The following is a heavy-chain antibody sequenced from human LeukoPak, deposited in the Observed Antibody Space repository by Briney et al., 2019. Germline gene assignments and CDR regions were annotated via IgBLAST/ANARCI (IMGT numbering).Heavy chain of an antibody. Sequence: KTSETLSLTCTVSGDSISTYYWSWVRQPPGKGLEWIANINHIGSTNHNPSLKSRVTVFVDMSKNQFSLRLSSVTAADTAVYYCAREYSTGWSNYYYYYYMDVWGRGTTVTVSS. CDR1: GDSISTYY. J-gene: IGHJ6*03. CDR3: AREYSTGWSNYYYYYYMDV. CDR2: INHIGST. V-gene: IGHV4-59*12. D-gene: IGHD6-19*01.